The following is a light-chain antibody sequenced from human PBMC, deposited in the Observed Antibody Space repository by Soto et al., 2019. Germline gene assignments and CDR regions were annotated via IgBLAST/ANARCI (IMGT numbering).Light chain of an antibody. CDR2: WAS. V-gene: IGKV4-1*01. Sequence: DIVMTQSPDSLAVSLGERATINCKSSQSGFYSSNNKNYLAWYQQKPGQPPKLLIYWASTRESGVPDRFSGSGSGTDFTLTISSLQAEDVAVYYCQQYYSTPPTFGQGTKVDIK. CDR1: QSGFYSSNNKNY. J-gene: IGKJ1*01. CDR3: QQYYSTPPT.